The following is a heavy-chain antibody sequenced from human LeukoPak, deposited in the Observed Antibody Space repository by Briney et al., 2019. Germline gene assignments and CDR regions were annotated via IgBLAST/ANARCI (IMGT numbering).Heavy chain of an antibody. CDR1: GFTFSSYW. J-gene: IGHJ6*02. Sequence: GGSLRLSCAASGFTFSSYWMSWVRQAPGKGLEWVANIKQDGSEKYYVDSVKGRFTISRDNAKNSLYLQMNSLRAEDTAVYYCARYSGRHDLYYYYGMDVRGQGTTVTVSS. V-gene: IGHV3-7*01. CDR3: ARYSGRHDLYYYYGMDV. D-gene: IGHD3-10*01. CDR2: IKQDGSEK.